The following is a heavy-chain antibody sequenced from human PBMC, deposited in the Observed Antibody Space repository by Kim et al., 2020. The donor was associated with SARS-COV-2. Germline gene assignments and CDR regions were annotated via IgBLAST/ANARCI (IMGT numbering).Heavy chain of an antibody. CDR1: GYSFSNNA. D-gene: IGHD3-10*01. Sequence: ASVKVSCRATGYSFSNNAVHWVRQAPGQRPEWMGWLNGGNDDRRYSQKFQGRFTMTKDRSTSTMYMELSSLTSEDTAVYYCARGGWLPRASENYYHGMDVGGQGTTVTASS. CDR2: LNGGNDDR. J-gene: IGHJ6*02. CDR3: ARGGWLPRASENYYHGMDV. V-gene: IGHV1-3*01.